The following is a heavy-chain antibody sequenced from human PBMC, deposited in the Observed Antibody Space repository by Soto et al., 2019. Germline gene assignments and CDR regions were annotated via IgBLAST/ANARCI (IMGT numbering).Heavy chain of an antibody. CDR1: GGSISSNSYY. Sequence: SETLSLTCSVSGGSISSNSYYWGWIRQPPGKGLEWIGNIHYSGSTYYDSSLKSRVTISIDTSKNQFSLKLTSVTATDTAVYYCASQHYYDSSGYYVVYWGQGTLVTVSS. J-gene: IGHJ4*02. D-gene: IGHD3-22*01. CDR3: ASQHYYDSSGYYVVY. V-gene: IGHV4-39*01. CDR2: IHYSGST.